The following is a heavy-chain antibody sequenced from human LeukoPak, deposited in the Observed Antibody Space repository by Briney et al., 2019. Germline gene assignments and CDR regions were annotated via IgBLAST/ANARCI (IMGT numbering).Heavy chain of an antibody. CDR1: GGSNSTGVYS. CDR3: ASALGYYGSGNPHCQF. D-gene: IGHD3-10*01. CDR2: IYHSKST. V-gene: IGHV4-30-2*01. Sequence: SQTLSDTRAVSGGSNSTGVYSWSWIRLPPGKGVEWIGYIYHSKSTYYIPSLKSRVTISVDRSKNQFSLKLSSVTAADTAVYYCASALGYYGSGNPHCQFWGQGTLVTVSS. J-gene: IGHJ4*02.